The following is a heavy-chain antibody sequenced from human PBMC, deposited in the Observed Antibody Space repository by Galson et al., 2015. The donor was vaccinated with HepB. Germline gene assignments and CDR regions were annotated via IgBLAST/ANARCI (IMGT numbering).Heavy chain of an antibody. CDR2: ISYDGGHK. Sequence: AASGFFFSSYAMHWVRQAPGKGLEWLAVISYDGGHKYHADSGNGRFTISRDNSNNTLFLEVKNLRPEDTAIYCCSRARGDYYNSGPAFWGRGTLVTVST. V-gene: IGHV3-30*04. CDR1: GFFFSSYA. CDR3: SRARGDYYNSGPAF. D-gene: IGHD3-10*01. J-gene: IGHJ4*02.